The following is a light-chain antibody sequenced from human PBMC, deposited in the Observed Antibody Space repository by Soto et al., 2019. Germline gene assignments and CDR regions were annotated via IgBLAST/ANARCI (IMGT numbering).Light chain of an antibody. V-gene: IGKV3-20*01. J-gene: IGKJ1*01. CDR1: QSVSSSY. CDR2: DAS. Sequence: EIVLTQSPGTLSLSPGERATLSCRASQSVSSSYLAWYQQKPGQAPRLLIYDASKRATGIPARFSGSGSGTDFTLTISRLEPEDFAVYYCQQYLTSPKTFGQGTKVDI. CDR3: QQYLTSPKT.